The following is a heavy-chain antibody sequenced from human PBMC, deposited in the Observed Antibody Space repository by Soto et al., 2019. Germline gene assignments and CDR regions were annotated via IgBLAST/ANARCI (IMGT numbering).Heavy chain of an antibody. J-gene: IGHJ6*02. CDR3: ATSKDYDILNGLYGMEV. CDR2: MNPNIGNT. Sequence: ASVKVSCKASGYTFTSYDINWVRQATGQGLEWMGWMNPNIGNTGYAQKFQGRVTMTRNTSISTAYMELSSLRSEDTAVYYCATSKDYDILNGLYGMEVWGQGTTVIVSS. CDR1: GYTFTSYD. V-gene: IGHV1-8*01. D-gene: IGHD3-9*01.